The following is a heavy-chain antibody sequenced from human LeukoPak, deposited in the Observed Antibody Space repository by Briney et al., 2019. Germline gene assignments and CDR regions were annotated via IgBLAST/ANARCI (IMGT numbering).Heavy chain of an antibody. CDR3: ARTLSSSWYFAFDI. J-gene: IGHJ3*02. CDR1: RFTFSNYG. CDR2: ISSSSSYI. D-gene: IGHD6-13*01. Sequence: GGSLRLSCAASRFTFSNYGMNWVRQAPGKGLEWVSSISSSSSYIYYADSVKGRFTISRDNAKNSLYLQMNSLRAEDTAVYYCARTLSSSWYFAFDIWGRGTMVTVSS. V-gene: IGHV3-21*01.